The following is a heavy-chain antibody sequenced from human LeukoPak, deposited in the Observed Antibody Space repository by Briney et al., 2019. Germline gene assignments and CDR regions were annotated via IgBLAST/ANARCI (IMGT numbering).Heavy chain of an antibody. J-gene: IGHJ5*02. CDR2: IYYSGST. D-gene: IGHD2-2*01. Sequence: PSPTLSLTCTVSGGSISSGDYYWSWIRQPPGKGLEWIGYIYYSGSTYYNPSLKSRVTISVDTSKNQFSLKLSSVTAADTAVYYCARDNFYCSSTSCYAGWFDPWGQGTLVTVSS. V-gene: IGHV4-30-4*01. CDR1: GGSISSGDYY. CDR3: ARDNFYCSSTSCYAGWFDP.